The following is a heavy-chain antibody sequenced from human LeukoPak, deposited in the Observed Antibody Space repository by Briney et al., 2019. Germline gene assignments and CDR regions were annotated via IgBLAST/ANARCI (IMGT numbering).Heavy chain of an antibody. CDR1: GFTFSSYS. D-gene: IGHD3-16*02. V-gene: IGHV3-21*04. Sequence: GGSLRLSCAASGFTFSSYSMNWVRQAPGKGLEWVSSISSSSSYIYYADSVKGRFTISRDNSKNSLYLQMNSLRTEDTALYYCAKDISRGDYVWGSYRYPSYWGQGTLVTVSS. CDR3: AKDISRGDYVWGSYRYPSY. CDR2: ISSSSSYI. J-gene: IGHJ4*02.